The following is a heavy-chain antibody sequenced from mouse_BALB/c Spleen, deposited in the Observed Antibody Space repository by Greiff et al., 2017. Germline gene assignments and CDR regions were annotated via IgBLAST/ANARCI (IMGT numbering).Heavy chain of an antibody. CDR2: IWAGGST. V-gene: IGHV2-9*02. CDR3: ARDQGSTMITPFAY. D-gene: IGHD2-4*01. J-gene: IGHJ3*01. CDR1: GFSLTSYG. Sequence: VQVVESGPGLVAPSQSLSITCTVSGFSLTSYGVHWVRQPPGKGLEWLGVIWAGGSTNYNSALMSRLSISKDNSKSQVFLKMNSLQTDDTAMYYCARDQGSTMITPFAYWGQGTLVTVSA.